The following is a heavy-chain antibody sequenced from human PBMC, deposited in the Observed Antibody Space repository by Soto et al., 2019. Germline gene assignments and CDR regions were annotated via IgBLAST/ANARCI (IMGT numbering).Heavy chain of an antibody. CDR3: ARGYYGSESGGSYFDY. CDR1: GGSVSSGSHY. V-gene: IGHV4-61*01. J-gene: IGHJ4*02. CDR2: IYYSGST. D-gene: IGHD3-10*01. Sequence: SETLSLTCTVSGGSVSSGSHYWSWIRQPPGKGLEWIGYIYYSGSTNYNPSLKSRVIISVDTSKNQFSLNLSSVTAADTAVYYCARGYYGSESGGSYFDYWGQGTLVTVSS.